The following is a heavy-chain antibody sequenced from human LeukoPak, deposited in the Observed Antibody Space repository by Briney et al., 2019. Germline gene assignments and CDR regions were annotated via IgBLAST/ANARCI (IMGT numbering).Heavy chain of an antibody. CDR3: ARLRCDVGDCYSAGQNF. V-gene: IGHV3-74*01. D-gene: IGHD2-21*02. CDR1: GFTFTTYW. Sequence: GGSLRLSCAASGFTFTTYWMHWVRKAPGQGLVWVSRINSDGSSTSYADSVKGRFSISRDNARNTLYLQMNSLRAEDTAVYFCARLRCDVGDCYSAGQNFWGQGTLVTVSS. CDR2: INSDGSST. J-gene: IGHJ4*02.